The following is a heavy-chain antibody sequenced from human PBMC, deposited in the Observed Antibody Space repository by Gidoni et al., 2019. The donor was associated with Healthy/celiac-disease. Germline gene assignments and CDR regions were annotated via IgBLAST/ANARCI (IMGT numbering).Heavy chain of an antibody. CDR1: GFTFDDYA. CDR3: AKDIWRDGYIGPFDY. Sequence: EVQLVESGGGLVQPGRSLRLSCAASGFTFDDYAMHWVRQAPGKGLEWVSGISWNSGSIGYADSVKGRFTISRDNAKNSLYLQMNSLRAEDTALYYCAKDIWRDGYIGPFDYWGQGTLVTVSS. J-gene: IGHJ4*02. CDR2: ISWNSGSI. V-gene: IGHV3-9*01. D-gene: IGHD5-12*01.